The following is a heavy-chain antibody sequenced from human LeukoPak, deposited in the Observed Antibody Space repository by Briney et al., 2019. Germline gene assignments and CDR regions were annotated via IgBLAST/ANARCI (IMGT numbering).Heavy chain of an antibody. CDR1: GGSISSYY. Sequence: PSETLSLTCTVSGGSISSYYWSWIRQPPGKGVEWIGYIYYSGSTNYNPSLESRVTISVDTSKNQFSLKLSSVTAADTAVYYCARDCSSTSCYQHAFDIWGQGTMVTVSS. D-gene: IGHD2-2*01. CDR3: ARDCSSTSCYQHAFDI. V-gene: IGHV4-59*01. CDR2: IYYSGST. J-gene: IGHJ3*02.